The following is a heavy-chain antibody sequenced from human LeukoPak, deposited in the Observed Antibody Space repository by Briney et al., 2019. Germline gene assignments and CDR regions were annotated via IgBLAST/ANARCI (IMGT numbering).Heavy chain of an antibody. CDR3: AGTALVRDSSGWYIMNYYYGMDV. CDR2: ISGSGGST. V-gene: IGHV3-23*01. Sequence: GGSLRLSCAASGFTFSSYAMSWVRQAPGKGLEWVSAISGSGGSTYYADSVKGRFTISRDNAKNTLYLRMNSLRAEDTAVYYCAGTALVRDSSGWYIMNYYYGMDVWGQGTTVTVPS. D-gene: IGHD6-19*01. CDR1: GFTFSSYA. J-gene: IGHJ6*02.